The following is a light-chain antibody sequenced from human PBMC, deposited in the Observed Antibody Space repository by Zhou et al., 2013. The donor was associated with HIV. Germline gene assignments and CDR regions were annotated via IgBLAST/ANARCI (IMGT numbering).Light chain of an antibody. V-gene: IGKV1-12*01. CDR3: QQANSFSVT. Sequence: DIQLTQSPSSLSASLGDRVTITCRASQDIRSDLVWYQQKPGEAPKLLIYATSTLQSGVPSRFSGSGSGTDYTLTIYSLQPEDFATYYCQQANSFSVTFGGGTKVEAK. CDR2: ATS. J-gene: IGKJ4*01. CDR1: QDIRSD.